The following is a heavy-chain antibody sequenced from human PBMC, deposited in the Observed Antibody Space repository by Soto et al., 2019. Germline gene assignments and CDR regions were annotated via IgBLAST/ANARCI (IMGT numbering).Heavy chain of an antibody. Sequence: PGESLKISWAAAGVSFSNYNMNWVRQAPGKGLEWVAHITDGLTKHYADFVQGRFIISRDNAKNSLYLELTDLRDDDTAVYYCARDTSHGVTIGGLDPWGQGTLVTVSS. CDR3: ARDTSHGVTIGGLDP. V-gene: IGHV3-48*02. CDR1: GVSFSNYN. D-gene: IGHD3-16*01. J-gene: IGHJ5*02. CDR2: ITDGLTK.